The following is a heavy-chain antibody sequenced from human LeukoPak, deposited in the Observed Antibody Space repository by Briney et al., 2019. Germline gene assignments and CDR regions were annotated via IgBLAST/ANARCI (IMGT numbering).Heavy chain of an antibody. CDR3: VRGYSSGWFGWFDP. J-gene: IGHJ5*02. CDR2: MNPNSGNT. Sequence: VASVKVSCKASGYTFTSYDINWVRQATGQGLEWMGWMNPNSGNTGYSQKFQGRVTMTRNTSISTAYMELSSLRSEDTAVYYCVRGYSSGWFGWFDPWGQGTLVTVSS. V-gene: IGHV1-8*01. D-gene: IGHD6-19*01. CDR1: GYTFTSYD.